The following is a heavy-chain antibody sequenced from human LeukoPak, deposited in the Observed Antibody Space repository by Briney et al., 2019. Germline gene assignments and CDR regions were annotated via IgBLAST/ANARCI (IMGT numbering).Heavy chain of an antibody. Sequence: SETLSLTCTVSGGSISSYYWSWIRQPPGKGLEWVGCIYYSGSTNYNPSLKSRVTISVDTSKNQFSLKLSSVTAADTAVYYCASTSVARGAIIPSNYWGQGTLVTVSS. CDR1: GGSISSYY. CDR2: IYYSGST. D-gene: IGHD3-10*01. CDR3: ASTSVARGAIIPSNY. V-gene: IGHV4-59*01. J-gene: IGHJ4*02.